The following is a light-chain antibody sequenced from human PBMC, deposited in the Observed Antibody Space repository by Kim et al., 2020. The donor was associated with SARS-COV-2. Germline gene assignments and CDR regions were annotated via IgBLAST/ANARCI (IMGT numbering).Light chain of an antibody. Sequence: RATINCKSSQSVLYSYNNKSYLAWYQQKPGQPPKLLIYWASTRESGVPDRFSGSGSGTDFTLTISSLQAEDVAVYYCQQYYSTPHTFGQGTKLEI. CDR3: QQYYSTPHT. V-gene: IGKV4-1*01. CDR2: WAS. J-gene: IGKJ2*01. CDR1: QSVLYSYNNKSY.